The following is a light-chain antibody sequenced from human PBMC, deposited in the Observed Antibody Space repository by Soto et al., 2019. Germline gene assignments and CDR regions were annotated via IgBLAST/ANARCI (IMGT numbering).Light chain of an antibody. CDR3: QQTYATPIT. V-gene: IGKV1-39*01. J-gene: IGKJ5*01. Sequence: DIPMTQSPSSLSASVGDRVTITCRASQPISNYLNWYQHRPGKAPKLLIYGASTLQSGVPSRFSGSESGTDFTLTITSLQPEDCATSYCQQTYATPITFGQGTRLEIK. CDR1: QPISNY. CDR2: GAS.